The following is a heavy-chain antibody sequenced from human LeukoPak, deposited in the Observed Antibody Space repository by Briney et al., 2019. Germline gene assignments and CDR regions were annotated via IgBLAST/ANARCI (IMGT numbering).Heavy chain of an antibody. CDR3: AKDGTGSYGFD. D-gene: IGHD3-16*02. CDR1: GFPFSSYW. Sequence: LTGGSLRLSCAASGFPFSSYWMHWVRQAPGKGLVWVSRMNSDGSSTRYADSVKGRFSISRDNAKNTLYLQMNSLRAEDTAVYYCAKDGTGSYGFDWGQGTLVTVSS. J-gene: IGHJ4*02. V-gene: IGHV3-74*01. CDR2: MNSDGSST.